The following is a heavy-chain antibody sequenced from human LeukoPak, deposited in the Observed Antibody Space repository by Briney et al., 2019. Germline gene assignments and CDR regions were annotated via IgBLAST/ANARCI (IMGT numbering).Heavy chain of an antibody. CDR1: GFTFSSYS. CDR2: ISSSSSYI. J-gene: IGHJ4*02. D-gene: IGHD3-3*01. CDR3: ARGLDDFRSGLIHY. V-gene: IGHV3-21*01. Sequence: KTGGSLRLSCAASGFTFSSYSMNWVRQAPGKGLEWVSSISSSSSYIYYADSVKGRFTISRDNAKNSLYLQMNSLRAEDTAVYYCARGLDDFRSGLIHYWGQGTLVTVSS.